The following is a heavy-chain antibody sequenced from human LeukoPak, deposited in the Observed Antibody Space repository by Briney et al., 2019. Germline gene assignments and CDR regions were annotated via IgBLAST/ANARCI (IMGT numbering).Heavy chain of an antibody. J-gene: IGHJ5*02. V-gene: IGHV3-23*01. CDR2: ISGHGGST. D-gene: IGHD1-26*01. Sequence: RGSLRLSCAASGFTFRTIAMSWVRQAPGKGLEWVSTISGHGGSTYYADSVKGRFTVSRDNSNNTVYLQMNSLRAEDTAVVYCAKGGWVSGRGCDSWGQGTLVTVSS. CDR1: GFTFRTIA. CDR3: AKGGWVSGRGCDS.